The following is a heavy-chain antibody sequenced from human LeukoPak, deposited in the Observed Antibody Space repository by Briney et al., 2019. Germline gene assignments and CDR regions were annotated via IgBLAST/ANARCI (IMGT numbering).Heavy chain of an antibody. D-gene: IGHD3-3*01. V-gene: IGHV1-8*01. J-gene: IGHJ4*02. CDR1: GYTFTSYD. Sequence: ASVKVSCKASGYTFTSYDINWVRQATGQGLEWMGWMNPNSGNTGYAEKFQGRVTITADTSTDTAYMELSSLRSEDTAVYYCATRRTDFWSGYYFDYWGQGTLVTVSS. CDR3: ATRRTDFWSGYYFDY. CDR2: MNPNSGNT.